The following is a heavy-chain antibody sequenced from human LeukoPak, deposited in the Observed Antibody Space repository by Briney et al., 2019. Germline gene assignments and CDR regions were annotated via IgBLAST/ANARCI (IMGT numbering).Heavy chain of an antibody. V-gene: IGHV4-39*01. CDR1: GGSISSSSYY. J-gene: IGHJ4*02. CDR2: IYYSGSS. CDR3: ARLQLWSGFDY. Sequence: SETLSLTCTVSGGSISSSSYYWGWIRQSPGKGLEWIGSIYYSGSSYYNPSLKSRVTISVDTSKNQFSLKLSSVTAADRAVYYCARLQLWSGFDYWGQGTLVTVSS. D-gene: IGHD3-3*01.